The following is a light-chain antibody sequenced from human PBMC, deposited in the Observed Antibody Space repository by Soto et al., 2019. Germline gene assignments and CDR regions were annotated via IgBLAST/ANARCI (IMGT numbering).Light chain of an antibody. Sequence: QSVLTQPRSVSGSPGQSVTISCTGTSNDVGAYDYVSWYQQHPGKAPKLMIFDVRKRLSGVPDRFSGSKSGNTASLTISGLQADDEADYYCCSYAGSYSSLFGGGTKVTVL. CDR1: SNDVGAYDY. CDR2: DVR. V-gene: IGLV2-11*01. J-gene: IGLJ3*02. CDR3: CSYAGSYSSL.